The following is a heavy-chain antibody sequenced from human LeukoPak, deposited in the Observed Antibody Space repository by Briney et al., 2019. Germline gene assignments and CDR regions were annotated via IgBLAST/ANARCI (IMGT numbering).Heavy chain of an antibody. J-gene: IGHJ4*02. CDR2: ISSSSSTI. V-gene: IGHV3-48*01. D-gene: IGHD2-21*01. CDR1: GFTFSSYS. CDR3: ARDLFGPLDY. Sequence: GGSLRLSCAASGFTFSSYSMNWVRQAPGKGLEWVSYISSSSSTIYYAGSVKGRFTISRDKAKNSLYLQMNSLRAEDTAVYYCARDLFGPLDYWGQGTLVTVSS.